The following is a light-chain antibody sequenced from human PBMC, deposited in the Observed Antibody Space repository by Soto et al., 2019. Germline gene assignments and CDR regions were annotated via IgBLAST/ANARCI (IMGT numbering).Light chain of an antibody. J-gene: IGKJ4*01. CDR1: QDIGKR. CDR3: QQWFAT. Sequence: DIQMTQSPSSLSASVGDRVTITCQASQDIGKRLNWYQQKPGKPPNLLIYDASNLEAGVPSRFSGSGSGTHFTFTISSLQPEDIATYYCQQWFATFGGGTKVEIK. V-gene: IGKV1-33*01. CDR2: DAS.